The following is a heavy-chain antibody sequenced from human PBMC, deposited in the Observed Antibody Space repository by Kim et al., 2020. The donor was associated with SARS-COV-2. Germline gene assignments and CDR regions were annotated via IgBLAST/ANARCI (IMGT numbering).Heavy chain of an antibody. Sequence: GGSLRLSCAASGFTFRNYAYTWVRQAPGKGLEWVATIGAGGDTHHAESVKGRFIISRDNSNNTLFLQMNSLRAEDTALYYCAKGMGGSFPESRLMDVWGQGTTVTVSS. J-gene: IGHJ6*02. CDR1: GFTFRNYA. CDR2: TIGAGGDT. D-gene: IGHD2-15*01. V-gene: IGHV3-23*01. CDR3: AKGMGGSFPESRLMDV.